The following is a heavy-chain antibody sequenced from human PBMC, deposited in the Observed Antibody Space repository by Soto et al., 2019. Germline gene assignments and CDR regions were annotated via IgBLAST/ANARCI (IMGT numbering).Heavy chain of an antibody. J-gene: IGHJ4*02. V-gene: IGHV1-18*01. CDR3: ARDKGRSSSWPFDY. Sequence: ASVKVSCKASGYTFTSYGISWVRQAPGQGLEWMGWISAYNGNTNYAQRLQGRVTMTTDTSTSTAYMELRSLRSDDTAVYYCARDKGRSSSWPFDYWGQGTLVTVSS. D-gene: IGHD6-13*01. CDR2: ISAYNGNT. CDR1: GYTFTSYG.